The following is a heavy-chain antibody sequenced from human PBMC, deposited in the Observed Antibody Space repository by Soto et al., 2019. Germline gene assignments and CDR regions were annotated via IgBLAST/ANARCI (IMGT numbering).Heavy chain of an antibody. J-gene: IGHJ3*02. CDR2: IYHSGST. V-gene: IGHV4-30-2*01. D-gene: IGHD1-26*01. CDR1: GGSISSGGYS. CDR3: ARQGWGGNAFDI. Sequence: LSLTCAVSGGSISSGGYSWSWIRQPPGKGLEWIGYIYHSGSTYYNPSLKSRVTISVDRSKNQFSLKLSSVTAADTAVYYCARQGWGGNAFDIWGQGTMVTVSS.